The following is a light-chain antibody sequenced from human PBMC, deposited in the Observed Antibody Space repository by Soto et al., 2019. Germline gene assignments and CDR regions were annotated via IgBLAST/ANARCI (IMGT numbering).Light chain of an antibody. CDR3: QQTDSSPIT. CDR1: QDIITW. Sequence: DVQMTQSPSSVTASVGDRVTITCRASQDIITWLAWYQQTKGKAPNILIYTASNLQSGVPSRFSGSGSRTHFTLTISRLQPEDVGTYYCQQTDSSPITFGQGTRLDI. CDR2: TAS. V-gene: IGKV1-12*01. J-gene: IGKJ5*01.